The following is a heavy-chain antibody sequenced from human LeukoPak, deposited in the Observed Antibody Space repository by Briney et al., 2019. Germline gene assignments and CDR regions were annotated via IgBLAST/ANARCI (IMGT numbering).Heavy chain of an antibody. CDR3: ARNSLRTALYYMDV. J-gene: IGHJ6*03. Sequence: GRPLRLSCAASGFTFNSYDMHWVRQAPGKGLGWVSIISHDGNNKYYTDSVKGRFTISRDNSKNTLYLQMNSLRAEDTAVYYCARNSLRTALYYMDVWGQGTTVTVSS. V-gene: IGHV3-30*04. CDR2: ISHDGNNK. CDR1: GFTFNSYD.